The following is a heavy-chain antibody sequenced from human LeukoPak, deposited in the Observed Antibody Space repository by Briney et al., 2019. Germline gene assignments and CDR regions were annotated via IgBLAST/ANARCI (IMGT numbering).Heavy chain of an antibody. Sequence: TQRPSSAACAFPFSIYSMKCVDQGPRRGLERDSSISSSSYIYYADSVKGRFTISRDNAKNSLYLQMNSLRAEDTAVYYCARFWGARLFRIGSSNIYGMDVWGQGTTVTVSS. J-gene: IGHJ6*02. CDR3: ARFWGARLFRIGSSNIYGMDV. CDR2: ISSSSYI. D-gene: IGHD1-26*01. V-gene: IGHV3-21*01. CDR1: AFPFSIYS.